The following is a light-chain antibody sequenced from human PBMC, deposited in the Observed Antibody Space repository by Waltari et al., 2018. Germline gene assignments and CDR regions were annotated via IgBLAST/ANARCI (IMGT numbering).Light chain of an antibody. CDR3: QQYYSTPYT. CDR2: WAS. V-gene: IGKV4-1*01. Sequence: DIVMTQSPDSLAVSLGERATIHCSSSQSILYNSNNKNYLTWYQQTPGQPPKLLIYWASTRESGVPDRFSGSGSGTDFTLTISSLQAEDVAVYYCQQYYSTPYTFGQGTKLEI. J-gene: IGKJ2*01. CDR1: QSILYNSNNKNY.